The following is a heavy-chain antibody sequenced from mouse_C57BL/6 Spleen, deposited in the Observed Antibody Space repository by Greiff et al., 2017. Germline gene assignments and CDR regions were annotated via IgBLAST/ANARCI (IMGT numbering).Heavy chain of an antibody. Sequence: QVQLQQSGAELVKPGASVKLSCKASGYTFTEYTIHWVKQRSGQGLEWIGWFYPGSGSIKYNEKFKDTATLTADKSSSTVYMELSRLTSEDSAVYFGARHEVPTAQASAWFAYWGKGTLVTVSA. V-gene: IGHV1-62-2*01. D-gene: IGHD3-2*02. J-gene: IGHJ3*01. CDR1: GYTFTEYT. CDR2: FYPGSGSI. CDR3: ARHEVPTAQASAWFAY.